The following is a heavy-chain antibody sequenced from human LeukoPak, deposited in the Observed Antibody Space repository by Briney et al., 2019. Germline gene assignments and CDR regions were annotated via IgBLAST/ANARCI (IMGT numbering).Heavy chain of an antibody. CDR2: ISSSTSTI. J-gene: IGHJ4*02. CDR3: ARGYGDIDY. Sequence: GGSLRLSCAASGFTFSSYAMSWVRQAPGKGLEWVSYISSSTSTIYYADSVKGRFTISRDNAKNSLYLQMNSLRVEDTAVYYCARGYGDIDYWGQGTLVTVSS. D-gene: IGHD4-17*01. V-gene: IGHV3-48*01. CDR1: GFTFSSYA.